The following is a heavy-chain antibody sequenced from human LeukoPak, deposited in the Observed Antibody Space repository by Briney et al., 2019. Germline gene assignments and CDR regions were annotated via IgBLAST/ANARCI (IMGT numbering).Heavy chain of an antibody. V-gene: IGHV1-46*01. Sequence: ASVKVSCKASGYTFTSYYMHWVRQAPGQGLEWMGIINPSGGSRSYAQKFQGRVTMTRDMSTSTVYMDLSSLRSEDTAVYYCARDLFEGSNLWGYPKIGTNTWALDYWGQGTLVTVSS. CDR3: ARDLFEGSNLWGYPKIGTNTWALDY. D-gene: IGHD3-16*01. CDR2: INPSGGSR. J-gene: IGHJ4*02. CDR1: GYTFTSYY.